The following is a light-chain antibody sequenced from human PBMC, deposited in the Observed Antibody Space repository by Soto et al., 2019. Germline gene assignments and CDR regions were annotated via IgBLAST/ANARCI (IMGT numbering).Light chain of an antibody. CDR2: LGS. J-gene: IGKJ1*01. Sequence: DIVMTQSPLSLPVTPGEPASISCRSSQSLLHKNGYNYLEWYLQKPGQSPQLLIYLGSNRASGVPDRFSGSGSGTDFTLKIRRVEPEDFAVYYCQQYGSSGTFGQGTKVDIK. V-gene: IGKV2-28*01. CDR1: QSLLHKNGYNY. CDR3: QQYGSSGT.